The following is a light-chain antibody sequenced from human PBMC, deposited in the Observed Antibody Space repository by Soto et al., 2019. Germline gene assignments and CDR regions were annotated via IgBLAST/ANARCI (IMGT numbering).Light chain of an antibody. CDR2: DVN. CDR1: SSGIGAYNC. J-gene: IGLJ2*01. CDR3: TSWTTSTTMI. V-gene: IGLV2-14*03. Sequence: QSALTQPASVSGSPGQSITISCTGTSSGIGAYNCVSWYQQHPGKAPKLMLYDVNIRPSGVSNRFSGSKSGNTASLTISGLQAEDEADYYCTSWTTSTTMIFGGGTKVTVL.